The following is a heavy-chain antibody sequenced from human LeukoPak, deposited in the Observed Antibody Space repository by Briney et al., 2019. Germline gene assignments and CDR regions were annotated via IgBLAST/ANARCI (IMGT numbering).Heavy chain of an antibody. V-gene: IGHV1-18*01. CDR2: ISAYNGNT. J-gene: IGHJ4*02. Sequence: ASVKVSCKASGYTFTSYGISWVRQAPGQGLEWMGWISAYNGNTNYAQKLQGRVTMTTDTSTSTAYMELRSLRSEDTAVYYCARDPLAYCGGDCYPDYWGQGTLVTVSS. CDR1: GYTFTSYG. CDR3: ARDPLAYCGGDCYPDY. D-gene: IGHD2-21*02.